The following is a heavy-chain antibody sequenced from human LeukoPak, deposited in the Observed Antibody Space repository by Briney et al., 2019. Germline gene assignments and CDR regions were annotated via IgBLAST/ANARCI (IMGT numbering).Heavy chain of an antibody. D-gene: IGHD5-24*01. CDR2: IGIDSGNT. CDR1: GFTFSDYS. J-gene: IGHJ4*02. V-gene: IGHV3-11*06. CDR3: ARDYKYALDN. Sequence: GGSLRLSCAASGFTFSDYSMNWIRQAPGKGLEWISYIGIDSGNTNYADSVKGRFTISGDKAKNSLYLQMNSLRVEDTAVYYCARDYKYALDNWGQGTLVTVSS.